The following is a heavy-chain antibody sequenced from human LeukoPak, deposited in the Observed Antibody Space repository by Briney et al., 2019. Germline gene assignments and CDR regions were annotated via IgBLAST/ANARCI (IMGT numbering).Heavy chain of an antibody. J-gene: IGHJ4*02. CDR3: AAQQWLVQYYFDY. CDR1: GFTFSSYA. V-gene: IGHV3-23*01. D-gene: IGHD6-19*01. CDR2: ISGSGGST. Sequence: GGSLRLSCAASGFTFSSYAMSWVRQAPGKGLEWVSAISGSGGSTYYADSVKGRFTISRDNSKNTLYLQMNSLRAEDTAVYYCAAQQWLVQYYFDYWGQGTLVTVSS.